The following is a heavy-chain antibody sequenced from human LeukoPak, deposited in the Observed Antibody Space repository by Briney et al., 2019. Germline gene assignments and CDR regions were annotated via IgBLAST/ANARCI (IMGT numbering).Heavy chain of an antibody. J-gene: IGHJ3*01. Sequence: PSETLSLTCTVSGGSISSSNYYWGWIRQPPGKGLEWIGSIYYSGITYYNPSLKSRVTISVDTSKNQFSLKMTSLTAADTAVYYCARDNYDSSGYYEHALDLWGQGTMVTVSS. D-gene: IGHD3-22*01. CDR1: GGSISSSNYY. CDR2: IYYSGIT. V-gene: IGHV4-39*02. CDR3: ARDNYDSSGYYEHALDL.